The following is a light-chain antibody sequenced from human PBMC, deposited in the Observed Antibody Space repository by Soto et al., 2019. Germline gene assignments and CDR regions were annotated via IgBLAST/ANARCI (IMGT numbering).Light chain of an antibody. CDR2: DAS. CDR1: QSVSSY. V-gene: IGKV3-11*01. J-gene: IGKJ1*01. Sequence: EILLTQSPCTLSVSPGERATLSCRASQSVSSYLAWYQQKPGQAPRLLIYDASNRATGIPARFSGSGSGTDFTLTISSLEPEDFAVYYCQQRSNWLWTFGQGTKVDIK. CDR3: QQRSNWLWT.